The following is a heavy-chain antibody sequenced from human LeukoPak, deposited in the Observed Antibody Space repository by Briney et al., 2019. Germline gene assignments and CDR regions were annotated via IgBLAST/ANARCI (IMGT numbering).Heavy chain of an antibody. V-gene: IGHV3-15*01. CDR2: IKSKTDGGTT. J-gene: IGHJ4*02. CDR3: TTDLGR. Sequence: KSGRSLRLSCAASGFTFSNAWMTWVRQAPGKGLEWVGRIKSKTDGGTTDYSAPVKGRFTISRDDSRNTLYLQMNSLKIEDTALYYCTTDLGRWGQGALVTVSS. CDR1: GFTFSNAW.